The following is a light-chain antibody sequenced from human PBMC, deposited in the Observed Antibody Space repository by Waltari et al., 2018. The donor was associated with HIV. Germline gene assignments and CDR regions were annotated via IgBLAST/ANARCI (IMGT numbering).Light chain of an antibody. CDR3: MQAVQAPRT. CDR2: FGS. CDR1: QSLLHSNGYNY. V-gene: IGKV2-28*01. J-gene: IGKJ1*01. Sequence: DVVMTQSPLSLPVTPGEPASISCRSSQSLLHSNGYNYLDWYLQKPGQSPQLLIYFGSNRASGVPDRFSGSGSGTDFTLKISRVEAEDVGVYYCMQAVQAPRTFGQGTKVEIK.